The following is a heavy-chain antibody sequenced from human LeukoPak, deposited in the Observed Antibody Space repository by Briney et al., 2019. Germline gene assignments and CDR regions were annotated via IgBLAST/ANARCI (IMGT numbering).Heavy chain of an antibody. CDR3: TTAGLY. Sequence: GGSLRLSCAASGFTFSNSWMSWVRQAPGKGLEWVGRIRSKTGGGTTDYAAPVKGRFTISRDDSKNTLYLQMNSLKAEDTAVYYCTTAGLYWGQGSLVTVSS. J-gene: IGHJ4*02. CDR2: IRSKTGGGTT. CDR1: GFTFSNSW. V-gene: IGHV3-15*01.